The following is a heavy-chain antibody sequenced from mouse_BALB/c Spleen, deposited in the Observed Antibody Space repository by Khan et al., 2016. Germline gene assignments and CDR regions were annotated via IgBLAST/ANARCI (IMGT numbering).Heavy chain of an antibody. CDR2: IDPANGNT. J-gene: IGHJ3*01. V-gene: IGHV14-3*02. CDR1: GFNIKDTY. D-gene: IGHD2-4*01. CDR3: ARGDDYDVWFAY. Sequence: VQLQQSGAELVKPGASVKLSCTASGFNIKDTYMHWVKQRPEQGLEWIGRIDPANGNTKYDPKFQGKATITADTSSNTAYLQLSSLTSEDTAVYYCARGDDYDVWFAYWGQGTLVTVSA.